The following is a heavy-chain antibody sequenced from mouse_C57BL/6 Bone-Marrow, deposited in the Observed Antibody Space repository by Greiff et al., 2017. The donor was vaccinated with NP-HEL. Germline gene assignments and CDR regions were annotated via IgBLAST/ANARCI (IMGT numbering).Heavy chain of an antibody. D-gene: IGHD2-3*01. J-gene: IGHJ3*01. Sequence: EVMLVESGGGLVKPGGSLKLSCAASGFTFSSYAMSWVRLTPEKRLEWVATISDGGSYTYYPDNVKGRFTISRDNAKNNLYLQMSHLKSEDTAMYYCARDGIYDGYPAWFAYWGQGTLVTVSA. CDR2: ISDGGSYT. CDR1: GFTFSSYA. V-gene: IGHV5-4*01. CDR3: ARDGIYDGYPAWFAY.